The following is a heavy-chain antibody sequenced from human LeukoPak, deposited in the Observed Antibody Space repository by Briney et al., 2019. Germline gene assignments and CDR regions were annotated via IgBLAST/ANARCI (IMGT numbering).Heavy chain of an antibody. CDR3: ARMGYYYYYMDV. CDR1: GGSISSYY. D-gene: IGHD5-24*01. CDR2: IYYSGST. J-gene: IGHJ6*03. V-gene: IGHV4-59*01. Sequence: SETLSLTCTVSGGSISSYYWSWIRQPPGKGLEWIGYIYYSGSTNYNPSLKSRVTISVDTSKNQFSLKLSSVTAADTAVYYCARMGYYYYYMDVWGKGTTVTISS.